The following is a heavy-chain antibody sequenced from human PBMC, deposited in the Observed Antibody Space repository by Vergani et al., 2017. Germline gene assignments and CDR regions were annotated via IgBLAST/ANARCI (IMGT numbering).Heavy chain of an antibody. CDR3: ARVRPTTTATIPGAFDI. CDR1: GGSISSGGYS. D-gene: IGHD5-24*01. CDR2: IYHSGST. Sequence: QLQLQESGSGLVKPSQTLSLTCAVSGGSISSGGYSWSWIRQPPGKGLEWIGYIYHSGSTYYNPSLKSRVTISVDRSKNQFSLKLSSVTAADTAVYYCARVRPTTTATIPGAFDIWGQGTMVTVSS. V-gene: IGHV4-30-2*01. J-gene: IGHJ3*02.